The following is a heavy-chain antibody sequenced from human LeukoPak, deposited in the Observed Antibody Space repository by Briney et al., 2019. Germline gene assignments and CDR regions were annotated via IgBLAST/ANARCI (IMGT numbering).Heavy chain of an antibody. J-gene: IGHJ4*02. V-gene: IGHV4-59*01. CDR2: IYYSGST. CDR1: GGSISSYY. CDR3: ARGYDSSGYYLPYFDY. D-gene: IGHD3-22*01. Sequence: PSETLSLTCTVSGGSISSYYWSWIRQSPGKGLEWIGYIYYSGSTNYNPSLKSRVTISVDTSKNQFSLKLSSVTAADTAVYYCARGYDSSGYYLPYFDYWGQGTLVTVSS.